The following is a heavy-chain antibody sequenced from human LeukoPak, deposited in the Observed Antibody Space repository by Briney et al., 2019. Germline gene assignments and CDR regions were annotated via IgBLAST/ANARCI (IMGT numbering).Heavy chain of an antibody. D-gene: IGHD5-18*01. Sequence: GGSLRLSCAASGFTFSSYAMSWVRQAPGKGLEWVSAISGSGGSTYYADSVKGRFTISRDNSKNTLYLQMNSLRAEDTAVYYCEVDTAMVSVYGMDVWGQGTTVTVSS. V-gene: IGHV3-23*01. CDR3: EVDTAMVSVYGMDV. CDR1: GFTFSSYA. CDR2: ISGSGGST. J-gene: IGHJ6*02.